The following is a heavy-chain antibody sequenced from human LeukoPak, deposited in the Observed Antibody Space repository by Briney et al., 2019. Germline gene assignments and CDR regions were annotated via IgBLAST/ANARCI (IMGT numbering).Heavy chain of an antibody. V-gene: IGHV4-61*08. Sequence: SETLSPTCTVSGGSISSGDYYWSWIRQPPGKGLEWIGYIYYSGSTNYNPSLKSRVTISVDTSKNQFSLKLSSVTAADTAVYYCARAAYSGSYHSDYWGQGTLVTVSS. D-gene: IGHD1-26*01. CDR3: ARAAYSGSYHSDY. CDR1: GGSISSGDYY. J-gene: IGHJ4*02. CDR2: IYYSGST.